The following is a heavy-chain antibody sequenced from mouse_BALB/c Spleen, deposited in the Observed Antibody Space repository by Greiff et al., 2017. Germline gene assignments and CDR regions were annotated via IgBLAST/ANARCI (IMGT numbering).Heavy chain of an antibody. CDR2: IDPANGNT. D-gene: IGHD2-3*01. V-gene: IGHV14-3*02. CDR3: SPDDGGAMDY. CDR1: GFNIKDTY. J-gene: IGHJ4*01. Sequence: EVQLQQSGAELVKPGASVKLSCTASGFNIKDTYMHWVKQRPEQGLEWIGRIDPANGNTKYDPKFQGKATITADTSSNTAYLQLSSLTSEDTAVYYCSPDDGGAMDYWGQGTSVTVSS.